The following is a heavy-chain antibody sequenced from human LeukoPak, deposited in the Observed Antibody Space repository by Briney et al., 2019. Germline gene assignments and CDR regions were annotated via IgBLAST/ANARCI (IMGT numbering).Heavy chain of an antibody. J-gene: IGHJ6*02. CDR1: GGSFSGYY. CDR3: ARGLSVYHYYGMDV. Sequence: SETLSLTCAVYGGSFSGYYWSWIRQPPGKGLEWIGEINHSGSTNYNPSLKSRVTISVDTSKNQFSLKLSSVTAADTAVYYCARGLSVYHYYGMDVWGQGTTVTVSS. CDR2: INHSGST. V-gene: IGHV4-34*01.